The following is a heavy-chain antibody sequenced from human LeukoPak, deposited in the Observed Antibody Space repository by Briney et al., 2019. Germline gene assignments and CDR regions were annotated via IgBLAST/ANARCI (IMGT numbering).Heavy chain of an antibody. V-gene: IGHV2-5*01. Sequence: KESGPTLVNPTQTLTLTCTFSGFSLSTTGVGVGVGWIRQPPGKALEWPALIYWNDEKHYSPSLKTRLTITKDTSKNQVVLTMTNMDPVDTATYSCAHTVRASAGLIDYWGQGTLVTVSS. J-gene: IGHJ4*02. CDR3: AHTVRASAGLIDY. D-gene: IGHD6-13*01. CDR1: GFSLSTTGVGVG. CDR2: IYWNDEK.